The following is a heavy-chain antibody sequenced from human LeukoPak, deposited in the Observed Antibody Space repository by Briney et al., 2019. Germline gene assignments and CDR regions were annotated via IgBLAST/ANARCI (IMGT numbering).Heavy chain of an antibody. CDR1: GFTFSSYA. Sequence: AGGSLRLSCAASGFTFSSYAMSWVRQAPGKGLEWVSAISGSGGSTYYADSVKGRFTISRDNSKNTLYLQMNSLRAEDTAVYYCAKWVRYFDWSYDYWGQGTLVTVSS. J-gene: IGHJ4*02. D-gene: IGHD3-9*01. CDR2: ISGSGGST. V-gene: IGHV3-23*01. CDR3: AKWVRYFDWSYDY.